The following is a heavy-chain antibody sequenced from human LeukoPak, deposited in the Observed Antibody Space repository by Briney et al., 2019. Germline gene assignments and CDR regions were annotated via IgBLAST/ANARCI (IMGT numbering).Heavy chain of an antibody. J-gene: IGHJ4*02. D-gene: IGHD3-16*01. Sequence: SETLSLTCTVSGGSISSYYWSWIRQPPGKGLEWIGYIYYSGSTNYNPSLKSRVTISADTSKNQFSLRLNSLTTADTAVYYCTRGAGWLIDYWGQGILVTVSS. CDR1: GGSISSYY. V-gene: IGHV4-59*01. CDR3: TRGAGWLIDY. CDR2: IYYSGST.